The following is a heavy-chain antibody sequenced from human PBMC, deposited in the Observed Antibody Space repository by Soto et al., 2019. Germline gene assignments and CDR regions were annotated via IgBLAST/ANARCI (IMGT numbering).Heavy chain of an antibody. Sequence: EVQLVESGGGLVQPGGSLKLSCAASGFTFSGSAMHWVRQASGKGLEWVGRIRRKANNYATAYAASVKGRFTISRDDSKNTAYLPMNSLKTEDTAVYYCTGPNYGDAFDIWGQGTMVTVSS. D-gene: IGHD1-7*01. V-gene: IGHV3-73*01. CDR2: IRRKANNYAT. CDR3: TGPNYGDAFDI. J-gene: IGHJ3*02. CDR1: GFTFSGSA.